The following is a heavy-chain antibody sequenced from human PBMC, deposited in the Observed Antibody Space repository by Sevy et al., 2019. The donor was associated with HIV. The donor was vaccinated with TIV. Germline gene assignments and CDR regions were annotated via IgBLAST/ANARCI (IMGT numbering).Heavy chain of an antibody. D-gene: IGHD3-10*01. V-gene: IGHV4-34*01. CDR3: ARGGYYGSGSREAFDI. CDR2: INHSGST. Sequence: SQTLSLTCAVYGGSFSGYYWSWIRQPPGKGLEWIGEINHSGSTNYNPSLKSRVTISVDTSKNQFSLKLSSVTAADTAVYYCARGGYYGSGSREAFDIWGQGTMVTVSS. CDR1: GGSFSGYY. J-gene: IGHJ3*02.